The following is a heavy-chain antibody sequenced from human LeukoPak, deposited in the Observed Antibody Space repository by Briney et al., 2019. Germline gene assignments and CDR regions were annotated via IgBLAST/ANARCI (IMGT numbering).Heavy chain of an antibody. D-gene: IGHD1-26*01. V-gene: IGHV3-64D*09. CDR3: VTGPLVRGSYCPY. J-gene: IGHJ4*02. Sequence: GGSLRLSCSASAFTFSSYSMHWVRQAPGKGLEYVSAISSNGGSTYYADSVKGRFTISRDNSKSTLYLQMSSLRPEDTAVYYCVTGPLVRGSYCPYWGQGTLVTVSS. CDR2: ISSNGGST. CDR1: AFTFSSYS.